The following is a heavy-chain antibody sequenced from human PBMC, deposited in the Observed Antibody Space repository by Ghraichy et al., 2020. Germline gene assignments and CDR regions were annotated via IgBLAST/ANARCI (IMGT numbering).Heavy chain of an antibody. CDR3: AKDIVVVPADYYGMAV. CDR1: GFTFDDYA. J-gene: IGHJ6*02. D-gene: IGHD2-2*01. Sequence: GGSLRLSCAASGFTFDDYAMHWVRQAPGMGLEWVSLITWDGATTSYADSVKGRFTISRDNNKNSLTLQMNSLRTEDTALYYCAKDIVVVPADYYGMAVWGQGTTVIVSS. V-gene: IGHV3-43*02. CDR2: ITWDGATT.